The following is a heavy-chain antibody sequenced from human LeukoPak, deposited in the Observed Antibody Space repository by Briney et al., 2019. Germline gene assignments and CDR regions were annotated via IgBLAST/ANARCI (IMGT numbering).Heavy chain of an antibody. D-gene: IGHD2-2*03. CDR2: IKEDGSVR. V-gene: IGHV3-7*03. CDR3: ARLDIVVVPAAMGHDAFDI. J-gene: IGHJ3*02. CDR1: AFIFSGHW. Sequence: GGSLRLSCEGSAFIFSGHWMNWVRQTPGKGLEWVASIKEDGSVRQYVDSVKGRFSISRDNTKGSLFLQLNSLRAEDTAVYYCARLDIVVVPAAMGHDAFDIWGQGTMVTVSS.